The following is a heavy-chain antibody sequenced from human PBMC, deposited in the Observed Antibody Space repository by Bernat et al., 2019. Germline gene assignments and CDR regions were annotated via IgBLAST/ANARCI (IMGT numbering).Heavy chain of an antibody. J-gene: IGHJ5*02. CDR3: ARGRYCDTTKCYDLHNWFGP. D-gene: IGHD2-2*01. CDR2: IYYTGST. CDR1: GGSISTFY. Sequence: QVQLQESGPGLVKPSETLSLTCTVSGGSISTFYWNWIRQPPGKGLEWIGNIYYTGSTNYNPSLKSRVTISVDTSKNQFSLKLSSVTAADTAVYYCARGRYCDTTKCYDLHNWFGPWGQGTVVTVSS. V-gene: IGHV4-59*13.